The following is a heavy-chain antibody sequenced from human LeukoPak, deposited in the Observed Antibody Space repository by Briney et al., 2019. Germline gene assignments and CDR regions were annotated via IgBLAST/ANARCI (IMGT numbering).Heavy chain of an antibody. V-gene: IGHV3-7*01. D-gene: IGHD3-22*01. J-gene: IGHJ4*02. CDR2: INEDGRHK. CDR1: GFSFTTYW. CDR3: ARDPPHRFTMIEKDS. Sequence: GGSLRLSCTASGFSFTTYWMAWVRQAPGKGLEWVANINEDGRHKNYLDSVKGRFTISRDNTKNSVYLQMNSLRAEDTAVYYCARDPPHRFTMIEKDSWGQGILVTVFS.